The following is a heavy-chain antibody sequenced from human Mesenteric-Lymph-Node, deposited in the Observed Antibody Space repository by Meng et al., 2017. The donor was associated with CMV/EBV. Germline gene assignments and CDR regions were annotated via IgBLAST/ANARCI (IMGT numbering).Heavy chain of an antibody. CDR1: GFTFSNAW. D-gene: IGHD1-26*01. Sequence: GGSLRLSCAASGFTFSNAWMSWVRRAPGKGLEWVGRIKSKTDGGTTDYAAPVKGRFTISRDDSKNTLYLQMNSLRAEDTAVYYCAKCGSYGSVYFDYWGQGTLVTVSS. CDR3: AKCGSYGSVYFDY. J-gene: IGHJ4*02. V-gene: IGHV3-15*01. CDR2: IKSKTDGGTT.